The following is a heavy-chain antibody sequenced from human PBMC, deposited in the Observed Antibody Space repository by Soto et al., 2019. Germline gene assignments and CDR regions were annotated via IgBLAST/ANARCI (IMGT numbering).Heavy chain of an antibody. CDR2: IGTAGDT. Sequence: GGSLRLSCAASGFTFSSYDMHWVRQATGKGLEWVSAIGTAGDTYYPGSVKGRFTISRENAENSLYLQMNSLRAGDTAVYYCARGPAMAYFDYWGQGTLVTVCS. D-gene: IGHD5-18*01. V-gene: IGHV3-13*01. J-gene: IGHJ4*02. CDR3: ARGPAMAYFDY. CDR1: GFTFSSYD.